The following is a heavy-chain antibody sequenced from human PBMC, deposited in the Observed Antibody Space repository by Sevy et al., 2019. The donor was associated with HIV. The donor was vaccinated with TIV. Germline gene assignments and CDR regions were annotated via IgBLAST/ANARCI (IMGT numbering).Heavy chain of an antibody. V-gene: IGHV3-72*01. CDR2: IRNKADSYTQ. CDR1: GFTFSDHY. Sequence: GGSLRLSCAASGFTFSDHYMEWVRQAPGKGLEWVGRIRNKADSYTQEYAASVKGRFTISRDDSKNSLYLLMNSLKTEDTAVYYCATHAGIAAAGRVFDYWGQGTLVTVSS. CDR3: ATHAGIAAAGRVFDY. D-gene: IGHD6-13*01. J-gene: IGHJ4*02.